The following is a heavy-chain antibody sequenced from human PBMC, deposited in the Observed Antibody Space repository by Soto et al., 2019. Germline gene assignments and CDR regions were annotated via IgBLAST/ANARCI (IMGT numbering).Heavy chain of an antibody. CDR2: MNANVDAT. CDR1: GFTFSTND. D-gene: IGHD3-10*01. Sequence: QVQLVQSGAEVKKPGASVKVSCKASGFTFSTNDINWVRQAPGQGLQWMGWMNANVDATDSPQEFKGRVTMTWNASISTAYMELSNLKSDDTAVYYCAREVVDGSSRGLDPWGQGTLVTVSS. J-gene: IGHJ5*02. CDR3: AREVVDGSSRGLDP. V-gene: IGHV1-8*01.